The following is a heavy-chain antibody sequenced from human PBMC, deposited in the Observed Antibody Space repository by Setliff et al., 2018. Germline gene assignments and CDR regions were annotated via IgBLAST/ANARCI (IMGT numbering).Heavy chain of an antibody. V-gene: IGHV3-23*05. D-gene: IGHD2-21*02. CDR1: GFNFRAYS. CDR2: IVQDSSP. CDR3: TRRGWGSSSGDCYSPKGCYYYYMDV. Sequence: GGSLRLSCETSGFNFRAYSLSWVRQAPGKGLEWVSGIVQDSSPLYADSVKGRFTISRDNSKSTVSLQIDNMRAEDTAIYYCTRRGWGSSSGDCYSPKGCYYYYMDVWGKGTTVTVSS. J-gene: IGHJ6*03.